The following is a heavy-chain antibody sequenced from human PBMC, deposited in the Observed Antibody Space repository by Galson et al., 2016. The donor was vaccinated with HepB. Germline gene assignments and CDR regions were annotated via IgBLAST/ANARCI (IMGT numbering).Heavy chain of an antibody. J-gene: IGHJ4*02. CDR2: IIPILGTP. D-gene: IGHD1-26*01. CDR1: GGTFSRNA. CDR3: ARRPTEKGGAPGFFDY. V-gene: IGHV1-69*13. Sequence: SVKVSCKASGGTFSRNAFSWLRQAPGQGLEWMGGIIPILGTPNYAQKFQGRVTITADESTSTAYMELRSLRSDDTAVYYCARRPTEKGGAPGFFDYWGQGSLVTVSS.